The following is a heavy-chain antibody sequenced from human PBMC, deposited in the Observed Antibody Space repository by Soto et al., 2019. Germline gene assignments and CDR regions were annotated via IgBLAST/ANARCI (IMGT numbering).Heavy chain of an antibody. CDR3: ARGPGGETGNFDY. V-gene: IGHV4-34*01. D-gene: IGHD3-16*01. Sequence: SETLSLTCAVYGGSFSGYYWSWIRQPPGKGLEWIGEINHSGSTNYNPSLKSRVTISVDTSKNQFSLKLSSVTAADTAVYYCARGPGGETGNFDYWGQGTLVTVSS. J-gene: IGHJ4*02. CDR2: INHSGST. CDR1: GGSFSGYY.